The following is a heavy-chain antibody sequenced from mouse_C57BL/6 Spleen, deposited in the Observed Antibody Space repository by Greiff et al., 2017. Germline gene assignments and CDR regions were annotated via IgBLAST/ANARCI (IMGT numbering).Heavy chain of an antibody. CDR2: ISYSGST. CDR1: GYSITSGYD. CDR3: ARGADDGYYVDY. Sequence: EVQLVESGPGMVKPSQSLSLTCTVTGYSITSGYDWHWIRHFPGNKLEWMGYISYSGSTNYNPSLKSRISITHDTSKNHFFLKLNSVTTEDTATYYCARGADDGYYVDYWGQGTTLTVSS. V-gene: IGHV3-1*01. J-gene: IGHJ2*01. D-gene: IGHD2-3*01.